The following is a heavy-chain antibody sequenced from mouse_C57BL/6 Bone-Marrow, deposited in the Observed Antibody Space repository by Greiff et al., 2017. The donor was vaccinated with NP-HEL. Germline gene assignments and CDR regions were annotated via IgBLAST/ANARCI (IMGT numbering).Heavy chain of an antibody. D-gene: IGHD4-1*01. J-gene: IGHJ2*01. Sequence: EVKLQESGGDLVKPGGSLKLSCAASGFTFSSYGMSWVRQTPDKRLEWVATISSGGSYTYYPASVKGRFTISRDNAKNTLYLQMSSLKSEDTAMYYCARRGTGRYFDYWGQGTTLTVSS. V-gene: IGHV5-6*02. CDR1: GFTFSSYG. CDR3: ARRGTGRYFDY. CDR2: ISSGGSYT.